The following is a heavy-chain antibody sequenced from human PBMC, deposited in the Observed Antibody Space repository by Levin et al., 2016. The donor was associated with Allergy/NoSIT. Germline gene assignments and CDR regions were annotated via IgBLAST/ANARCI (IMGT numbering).Heavy chain of an antibody. V-gene: IGHV6-1*01. D-gene: IGHD2-2*02. CDR1: GDSVSSDSAG. Sequence: SQTLSLTCAISGDSVSSDSAGWNWIRQSPSRGLEWLGRTYYRSKWFTDYAVSVKSRITINPDTSKNQFSLQLNSVTPEDTAVYYCAGLSSILEYWGQGILVTVSA. CDR2: TYYRSKWFT. CDR3: AGLSSILEY. J-gene: IGHJ4*02.